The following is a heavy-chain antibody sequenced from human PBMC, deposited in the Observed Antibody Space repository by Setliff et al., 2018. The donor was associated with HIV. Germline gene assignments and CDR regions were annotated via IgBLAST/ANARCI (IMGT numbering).Heavy chain of an antibody. D-gene: IGHD5-12*01. V-gene: IGHV3-21*01. CDR3: ARGSGYDKGAYHNYYGMDV. CDR2: LHIGRGDV. CDR1: GFTFRNYL. Sequence: WGSLGLYCAASGFTFRNYLMNLVRQAPGKGGELVSCLHIGRGDVFYADSVKGRFTIARDNTKNSLYLQMISLRAEDTAVYYCARGSGYDKGAYHNYYGMDVWGQGTTVTVSS. J-gene: IGHJ6*02.